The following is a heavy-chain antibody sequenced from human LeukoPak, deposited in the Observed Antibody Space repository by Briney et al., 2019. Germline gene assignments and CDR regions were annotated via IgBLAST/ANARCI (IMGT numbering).Heavy chain of an antibody. CDR3: ARAPIAAAGTRWFDP. CDR2: MNPNSGNT. Sequence: GASVKVSCKASGYTFTSYGISWVRQATGQGLEWMGWMNPNSGNTGYAQKFQGRVTITRNTSISTAYMELSSLRSEDTAVYYCARAPIAAAGTRWFDPWGQGTLVTVSS. CDR1: GYTFTSYG. D-gene: IGHD6-13*01. V-gene: IGHV1-8*03. J-gene: IGHJ5*02.